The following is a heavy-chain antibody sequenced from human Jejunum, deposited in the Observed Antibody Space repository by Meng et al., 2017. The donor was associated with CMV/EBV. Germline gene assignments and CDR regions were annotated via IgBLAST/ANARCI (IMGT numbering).Heavy chain of an antibody. CDR2: ISGSGTTI. V-gene: IGHV3-11*01. Sequence: SCVASGFSLVDYRSWIRQAPGKGLEWVAYISGSGTTIYYADSVKGRFTISRDNAKSSLYLQMNSLRAEDTAVYYCARDIRHGGSDIWGQGAMVTVSS. CDR3: ARDIRHGGSDI. CDR1: GFSLVDY. D-gene: IGHD3-10*01. J-gene: IGHJ3*02.